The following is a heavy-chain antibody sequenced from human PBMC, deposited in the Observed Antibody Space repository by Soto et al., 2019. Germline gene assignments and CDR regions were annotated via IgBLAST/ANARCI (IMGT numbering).Heavy chain of an antibody. Sequence: EVQLVESGGGLVQPGGSVRLSCVGSGFIFEDFAMNWFRQVPGKGLEWVSGISWNSATLAYADSVKGRFIVSRDNAKNILYLQMNSLRPEDAALYYCAKDVGSYYYDTSAYLYDYWGQGTLVTVSS. CDR3: AKDVGSYYYDTSAYLYDY. J-gene: IGHJ4*02. V-gene: IGHV3-9*01. CDR1: GFIFEDFA. CDR2: ISWNSATL. D-gene: IGHD3-22*01.